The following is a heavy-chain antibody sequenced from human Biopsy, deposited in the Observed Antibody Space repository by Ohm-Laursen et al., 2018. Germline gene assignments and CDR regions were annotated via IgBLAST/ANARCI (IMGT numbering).Heavy chain of an antibody. CDR3: AREAIGYQLPCDD. CDR1: TGTFDSYG. J-gene: IGHJ4*02. CDR2: IIPILRTT. D-gene: IGHD2-15*01. Sequence: SSVNVSCQTSTGTFDSYGVTWVRQAPGQGLEWMGRIIPILRTTTYAPKFQGRVTFTADKSSSTAYLELSSLTSEDTAMFYCAREAIGYQLPCDDWGQGTLVTVSS. V-gene: IGHV1-69*04.